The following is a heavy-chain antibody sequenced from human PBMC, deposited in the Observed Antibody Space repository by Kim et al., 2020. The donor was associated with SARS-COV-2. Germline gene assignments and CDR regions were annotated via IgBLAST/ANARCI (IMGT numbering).Heavy chain of an antibody. J-gene: IGHJ6*01. CDR2: ISTSGTI. CDR1: GFTHSSYE. V-gene: IGHV3-48*03. D-gene: IGHD3-16*01. CDR3: ARGVVATFEDRYREALGYLFTNG. Sequence: GGSLRLSCAASGFTHSSYELNWVRQAPGKGLEWIAYISTSGTIYYAASVKGRSTISRDNAKNSMYLQMNSLRAEDTAVSYGARGVVATFEDRYREALGYLFTNGWGKGTTVTVPS.